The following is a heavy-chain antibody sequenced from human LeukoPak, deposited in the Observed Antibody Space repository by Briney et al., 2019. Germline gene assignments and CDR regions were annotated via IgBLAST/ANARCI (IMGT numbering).Heavy chain of an antibody. D-gene: IGHD6-13*01. CDR1: GYTFTSYG. CDR2: ISAYNGNT. V-gene: IGHV1-18*01. J-gene: IGHJ6*02. Sequence: ASVKVSCKASGYTFTSYGISWVRQAPGQGLEWMGWISAYNGNTNYAQKLQGRVTMTTDTSTSTAYMELRSLRSDDTAVYYCARVYSSSWYGGGYYYGMGVWGQGTTVTVSS. CDR3: ARVYSSSWYGGGYYYGMGV.